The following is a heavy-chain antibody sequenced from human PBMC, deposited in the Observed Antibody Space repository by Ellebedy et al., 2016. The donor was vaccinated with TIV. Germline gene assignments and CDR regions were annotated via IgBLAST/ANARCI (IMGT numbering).Heavy chain of an antibody. CDR1: AYTFTNYY. D-gene: IGHD2-15*01. CDR3: AREYSRYFDY. J-gene: IGHJ4*02. V-gene: IGHV1-46*01. Sequence: AASVKVSCKASAYTFTNYYIHWVRQAPGQGLEWMGIINPTTGGADFAQRFQGRVTMTRDTSTSTVYMELSGLRSEDTAVYYCAREYSRYFDYWGQGTLVTVSS. CDR2: INPTTGGA.